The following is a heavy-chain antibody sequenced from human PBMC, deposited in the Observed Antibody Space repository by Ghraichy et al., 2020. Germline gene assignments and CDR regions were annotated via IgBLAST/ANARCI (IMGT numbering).Heavy chain of an antibody. V-gene: IGHV3-33*01. CDR2: IWYDGSNK. Sequence: GSLRLSCAASGFTFSSYGMHWVRQAPGKGLEWVAVIWYDGSNKYYADSVKGRFTISRDNSKNTLYLQMNSLRAEDTAVYYCARDWSGIAVARYGMDVWGQGTTVTVSS. CDR1: GFTFSSYG. CDR3: ARDWSGIAVARYGMDV. D-gene: IGHD6-19*01. J-gene: IGHJ6*02.